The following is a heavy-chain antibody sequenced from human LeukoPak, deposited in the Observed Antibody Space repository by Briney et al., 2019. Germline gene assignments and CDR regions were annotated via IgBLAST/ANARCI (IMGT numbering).Heavy chain of an antibody. V-gene: IGHV1-2*02. CDR2: INPNSGGT. CDR3: ATGRLRDYSNYPDY. CDR1: GYTFTGYY. Sequence: ASVKVSCKASGYTFTGYYMHWVRQAPGQGLEWMGWINPNSGGTNYAQKFQGRVTMTRDTSISTAYMELSRLRSDDTAVYYCATGRLRDYSNYPDYWGQGTLVTVSS. J-gene: IGHJ4*02. D-gene: IGHD4-11*01.